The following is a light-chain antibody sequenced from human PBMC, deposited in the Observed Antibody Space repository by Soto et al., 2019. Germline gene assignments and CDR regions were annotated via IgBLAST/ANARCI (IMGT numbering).Light chain of an antibody. CDR1: QSVSSNY. V-gene: IGKV3-20*01. CDR2: SAS. Sequence: PGERVTLSCRATQSVSSNYLNWYQQKPGQAPRLXIDSASTSATSIPARFSGRGSETEFILTCSGLDPEDSGIYHCHQHDGSTETFGQGTNVEI. CDR3: HQHDGSTET. J-gene: IGKJ1*01.